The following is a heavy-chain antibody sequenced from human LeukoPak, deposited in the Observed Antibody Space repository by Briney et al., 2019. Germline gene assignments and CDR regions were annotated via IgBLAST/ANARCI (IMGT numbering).Heavy chain of an antibody. Sequence: AASVKVSCKASGYTFTGYYMHWVRQAPGQGLEWMGWINPNSGGTNYAQKFQGRVTMTRDTSIGTAYMELSRLRSDDTAVYYCARGYYDSSALADYWGQGTLVTVSS. CDR1: GYTFTGYY. J-gene: IGHJ4*02. CDR2: INPNSGGT. CDR3: ARGYYDSSALADY. D-gene: IGHD3-22*01. V-gene: IGHV1-2*02.